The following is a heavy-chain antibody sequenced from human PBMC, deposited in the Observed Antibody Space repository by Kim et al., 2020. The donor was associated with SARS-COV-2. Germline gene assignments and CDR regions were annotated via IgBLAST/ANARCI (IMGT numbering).Heavy chain of an antibody. CDR2: ST. CDR3: ARHRLRSSPDN. D-gene: IGHD4-17*01. J-gene: IGHJ4*02. Sequence: STFYTPSLKSRVTKSVDTSKNQFSLRLTSVTAADTAVYYCARHRLRSSPDNWGQGTLVTVSS. V-gene: IGHV4-39*01.